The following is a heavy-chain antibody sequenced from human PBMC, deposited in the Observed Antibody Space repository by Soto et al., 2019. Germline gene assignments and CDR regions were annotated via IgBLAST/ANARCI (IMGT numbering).Heavy chain of an antibody. CDR3: VRGWWEREVYLMDV. Sequence: PSETLSLTCTISGGSLSSYYWSWIRQSPGKGIENIGYIYNSDSNNYNPSFKSRITISVDTSRNQFSLTLSSMTAAVSAVYYCVRGWWEREVYLMDVWGQGTRFTVSS. J-gene: IGHJ6*02. CDR2: IYNSDSN. D-gene: IGHD1-26*01. V-gene: IGHV4-4*09. CDR1: GGSLSSYY.